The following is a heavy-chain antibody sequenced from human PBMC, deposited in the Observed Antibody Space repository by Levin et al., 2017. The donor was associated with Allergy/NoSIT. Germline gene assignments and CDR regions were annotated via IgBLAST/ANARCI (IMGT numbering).Heavy chain of an antibody. V-gene: IGHV4-34*01. D-gene: IGHD3-10*01. CDR3: ARVTMVRGHGVNYGMDV. Sequence: SQTLSLTCAVYGGSFSGYYWSWIRQPPGKGLEWIGEINHSGSTNYNPSLKSRVTISVDTSKNQFSLKLSSVTAADTAVYYCARVTMVRGHGVNYGMDVWGQGTTVTVSS. J-gene: IGHJ6*02. CDR2: INHSGST. CDR1: GGSFSGYY.